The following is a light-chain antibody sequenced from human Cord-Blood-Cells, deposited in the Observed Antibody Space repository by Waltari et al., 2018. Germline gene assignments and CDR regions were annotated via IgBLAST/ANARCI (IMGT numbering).Light chain of an antibody. CDR2: DVR. Sequence: QSALTQPASVSGSPGQSITISCTGTSSDVGGYNYVSWYQQHPGKAPKLMIYDVRKRPSGVSDRCSRSKSGNTASLTISGLQAEDEADYYCSSYTSSSTWVFGGGTKLTVL. V-gene: IGLV2-14*01. CDR1: SSDVGGYNY. CDR3: SSYTSSSTWV. J-gene: IGLJ3*02.